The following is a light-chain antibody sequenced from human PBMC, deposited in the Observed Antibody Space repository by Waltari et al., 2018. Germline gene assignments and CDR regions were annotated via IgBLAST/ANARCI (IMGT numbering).Light chain of an antibody. CDR1: ALAQRD. V-gene: IGLV3-25*03. CDR2: EDS. Sequence: SSALTQPPSVSVSPGHTASITCTGDALAQRDSYWYQQQSGQAPVLVIYEDSKRPSGIPERFSGSSSGNTVTLTICGVQTEDEADYYCQSSETLTSWVFGGGTKLTVL. CDR3: QSSETLTSWV. J-gene: IGLJ3*02.